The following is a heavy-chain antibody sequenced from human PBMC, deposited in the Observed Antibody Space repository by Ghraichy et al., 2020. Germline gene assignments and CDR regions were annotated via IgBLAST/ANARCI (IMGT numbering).Heavy chain of an antibody. D-gene: IGHD2-15*01. CDR2: ISGSGGST. V-gene: IGHV3-23*01. J-gene: IGHJ6*02. Sequence: LSLTCAASGFTFSSYAMSWVRQAPGKGLEWVSAISGSGGSTYYADSVKGRFTISRDNSKNTLYLQMNSLRAEDTAVYYCARILGYCSGGSCYNGMDVWGQGTTVTVSS. CDR3: ARILGYCSGGSCYNGMDV. CDR1: GFTFSSYA.